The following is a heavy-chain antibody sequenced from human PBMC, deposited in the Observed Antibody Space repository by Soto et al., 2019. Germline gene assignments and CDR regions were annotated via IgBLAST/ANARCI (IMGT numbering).Heavy chain of an antibody. J-gene: IGHJ4*02. CDR1: GFTFSSYA. V-gene: IGHV3-30-3*01. D-gene: IGHD6-13*01. CDR3: ARDLEEAAAESPVDY. CDR2: ISYDGSNK. Sequence: GGSLRLSCAASGFTFSSYAMHWVRQAPGKGLEWVAVISYDGSNKYYAGSVKGRFTISRDNSKNTLYLQMNSLRAEDTAVYYCARDLEEAAAESPVDYWGQGTLVTVSS.